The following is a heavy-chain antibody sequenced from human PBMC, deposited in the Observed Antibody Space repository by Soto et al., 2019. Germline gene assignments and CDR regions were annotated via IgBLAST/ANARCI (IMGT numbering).Heavy chain of an antibody. Sequence: ASVKVSCKASGYTFTSYYMHWVRQAPGQGLEWMGIINPSGGSTSYAQKFQGRVTMTRDTSTSTVYMELSSLRSEDTAVYYCARVLIKRFLEWSTDYNGMDVGGQGTTVTVSS. V-gene: IGHV1-46*01. CDR2: INPSGGST. J-gene: IGHJ6*02. CDR3: ARVLIKRFLEWSTDYNGMDV. CDR1: GYTFTSYY. D-gene: IGHD3-3*01.